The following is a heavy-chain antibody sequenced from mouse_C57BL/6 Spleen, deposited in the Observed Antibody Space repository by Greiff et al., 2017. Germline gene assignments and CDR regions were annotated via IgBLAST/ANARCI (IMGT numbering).Heavy chain of an antibody. CDR2: ISSGSSTI. V-gene: IGHV5-17*01. CDR1: GFTFSDYG. Sequence: EVQRVESGGGLVKPGGSLKLSCAASGFTFSDYGMHWVRQAPEKGLEWAAYISSGSSTIYYADTVKGRFTISRDNAKNTLFLQMTSLRSEDTAMYYCARERTYSLPYFDYWGQGTTLTVSS. D-gene: IGHD2-12*01. J-gene: IGHJ2*01. CDR3: ARERTYSLPYFDY.